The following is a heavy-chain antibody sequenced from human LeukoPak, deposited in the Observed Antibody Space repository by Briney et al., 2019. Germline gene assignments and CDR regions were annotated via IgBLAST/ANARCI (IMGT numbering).Heavy chain of an antibody. Sequence: GGSLRLSCATSRFNFDRYTIHWVRQAPGKGLEWVSLAGWAGGTTYYSDSVRGRFTISRDSGKNSVYLQMNSLTTDDTAFYFCAKELDTMFFDYWGQGALVTVSS. V-gene: IGHV3-43*01. CDR2: AGWAGGTT. D-gene: IGHD5-18*01. CDR1: RFNFDRYT. CDR3: AKELDTMFFDY. J-gene: IGHJ4*02.